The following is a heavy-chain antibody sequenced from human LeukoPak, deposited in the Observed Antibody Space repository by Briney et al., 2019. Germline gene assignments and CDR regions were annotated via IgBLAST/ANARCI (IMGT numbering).Heavy chain of an antibody. CDR1: GGSISSHY. J-gene: IGHJ5*02. CDR2: IYYSGST. CDR3: ARDLKGIAARPLYNWFDP. V-gene: IGHV4-59*11. Sequence: SETLSLTCTVSGGSISSHYWSWIRQPPGKGLEWIGYIYYSGSTNYNPSLKSRVTISVDTSKNQFSLKLSSVTAADTAVYYCARDLKGIAARPLYNWFDPWGQGTLVTVSS. D-gene: IGHD6-6*01.